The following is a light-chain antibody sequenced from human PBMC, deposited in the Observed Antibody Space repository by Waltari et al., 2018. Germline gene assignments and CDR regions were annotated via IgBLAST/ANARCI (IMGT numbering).Light chain of an antibody. Sequence: DIQLTQSPSTLSASVGDRVTITCRASESISSWLAWYQHKQGKAPKLLIYKASTLESGVPSRFSGTGSGTEFSLIISSLQPDDLGIYYCQQYNSSPYTFGQGTKLEIK. CDR2: KAS. CDR3: QQYNSSPYT. CDR1: ESISSW. V-gene: IGKV1-5*03. J-gene: IGKJ2*01.